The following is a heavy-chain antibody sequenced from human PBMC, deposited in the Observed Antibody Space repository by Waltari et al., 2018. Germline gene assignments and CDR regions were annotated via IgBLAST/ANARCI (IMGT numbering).Heavy chain of an antibody. V-gene: IGHV3-13*01. J-gene: IGHJ4*02. CDR3: ARDVGGAMD. D-gene: IGHD3-16*01. CDR2: IGITGDT. Sequence: EVQLVESGGGLVQSGGSLRLSCAASGFSFDRFDMHWLRQATGKGPEWVSGIGITGDTYYPDSVKGRFTISRENAKNSLFLQMNSLRAGDTAVYYCARDVGGAMDWGRGTLVTVSS. CDR1: GFSFDRFD.